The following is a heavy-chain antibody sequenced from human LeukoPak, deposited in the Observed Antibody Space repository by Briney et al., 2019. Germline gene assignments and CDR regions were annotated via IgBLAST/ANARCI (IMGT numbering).Heavy chain of an antibody. CDR3: ARSGSGYYGIDY. CDR2: ISSNGGST. J-gene: IGHJ4*02. CDR1: GFTFSSYA. D-gene: IGHD3-3*01. Sequence: GGSLRLSCAASGFTFSSYAMHWVRQAPGKGLEYVSVISSNGGSTYYANSVKGRFTISRDNSNNTVYLQMGSLRAEDMAVYYCARSGSGYYGIDYWGQGTLVTVSS. V-gene: IGHV3-64*01.